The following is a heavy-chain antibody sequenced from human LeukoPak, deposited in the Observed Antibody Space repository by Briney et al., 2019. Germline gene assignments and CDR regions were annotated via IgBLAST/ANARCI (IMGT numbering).Heavy chain of an antibody. D-gene: IGHD4-17*01. Sequence: ASVKVSCKTSVYTFTSYYIHWVRQARGQGLEWMGIINPSGGSTSYAQKFQGRVTMTRDTSTSTLYMYLSSLRSEDTAVYYCARDSLYGVVDYWGQGTLVTVSS. CDR2: INPSGGST. V-gene: IGHV1-46*01. J-gene: IGHJ4*02. CDR3: ARDSLYGVVDY. CDR1: VYTFTSYY.